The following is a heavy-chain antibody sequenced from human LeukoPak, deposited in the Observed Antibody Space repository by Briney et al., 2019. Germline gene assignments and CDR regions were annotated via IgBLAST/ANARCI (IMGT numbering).Heavy chain of an antibody. CDR2: ISSSSSYI. D-gene: IGHD2-15*01. V-gene: IGHV3-21*04. Sequence: PGGSLRLSCAASGFTFSSYSMNWLRQAPGKGLEWVSSISSSSSYIYYADSVKGRFTISRDNAKNSLYLQMNSLRAEDTAVYYCAKEGFYCSGGSCYPDYWGQGTLVTVSS. CDR3: AKEGFYCSGGSCYPDY. J-gene: IGHJ4*02. CDR1: GFTFSSYS.